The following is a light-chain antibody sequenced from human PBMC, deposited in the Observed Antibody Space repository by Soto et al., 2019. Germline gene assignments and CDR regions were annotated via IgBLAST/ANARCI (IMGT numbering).Light chain of an antibody. Sequence: DIQMTQSPSSLSASVGDRVTITCRASQIISSYLNWYQQKPGKAPKLLIYAASSLQSGVPSRFSGSGSGTDFTLTISSPQPEDFATYYCQQTYSAPLTFGGGTKVEIK. CDR3: QQTYSAPLT. CDR2: AAS. V-gene: IGKV1-39*01. J-gene: IGKJ4*01. CDR1: QIISSY.